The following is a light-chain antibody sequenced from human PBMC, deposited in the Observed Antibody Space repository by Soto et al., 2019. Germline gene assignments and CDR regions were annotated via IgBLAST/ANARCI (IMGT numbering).Light chain of an antibody. CDR2: EVS. J-gene: IGLJ1*01. CDR1: SSDIGGYNY. Sequence: QSALTQPASVSGSPGQSITISCTGTSSDIGGYNYVSWYQQHPGKAPKLLIYEVSNRPSGISDRFSGSKSDSTASLTISGLQVDDEADYYCTSWTTNNIPYVFGTGTKLTVL. V-gene: IGLV2-14*03. CDR3: TSWTTNNIPYV.